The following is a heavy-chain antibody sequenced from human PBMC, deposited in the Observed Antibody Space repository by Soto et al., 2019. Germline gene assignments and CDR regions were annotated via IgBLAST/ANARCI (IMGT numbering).Heavy chain of an antibody. CDR2: ISYDGSNK. CDR3: AREGLVIAAAGKGYYYGMDV. D-gene: IGHD6-13*01. J-gene: IGHJ6*02. CDR1: GFTFSSYA. Sequence: VQLVESGGGLVQPGGSLRLSCAASGFTFSSYAMHWVRQAPGKGLEWVAVISYDGSNKYYADSVKGRFTISRDNSKNTLYLQMNSLRAEDTAVYYCAREGLVIAAAGKGYYYGMDVWGQGTTVTVSS. V-gene: IGHV3-30-3*01.